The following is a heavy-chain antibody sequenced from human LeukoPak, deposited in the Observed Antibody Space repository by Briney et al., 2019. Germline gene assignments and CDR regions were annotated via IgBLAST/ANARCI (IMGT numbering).Heavy chain of an antibody. CDR3: ARGGYSYRGYFDY. V-gene: IGHV4-61*01. J-gene: IGHJ4*02. D-gene: IGHD5-18*01. Sequence: SETLSLTFTVSGYSISNGYYWSWIRQPPGKGLEWIGYIYYGGSTNYNPYLKRRLTISVDTSKNQFSLKLSSVTAADTAVYYCARGGYSYRGYFDYWGQGTLVTVSS. CDR1: GYSISNGYY. CDR2: IYYGGST.